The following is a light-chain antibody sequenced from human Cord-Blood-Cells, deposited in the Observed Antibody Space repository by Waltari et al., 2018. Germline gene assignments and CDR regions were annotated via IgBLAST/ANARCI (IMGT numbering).Light chain of an antibody. CDR1: SSDVGSYNI. Sequence: QSALTQPASVSGSPGQPITISCTGTSSDVGSYNIVSWYQQHPGKAPKLMIYEGSKRPSGVSNRFSGSKSGNTASLTISGLQAEDEADYYCCSYAGSSTLVFGGGTKLTVL. V-gene: IGLV2-23*01. CDR2: EGS. CDR3: CSYAGSSTLV. J-gene: IGLJ2*01.